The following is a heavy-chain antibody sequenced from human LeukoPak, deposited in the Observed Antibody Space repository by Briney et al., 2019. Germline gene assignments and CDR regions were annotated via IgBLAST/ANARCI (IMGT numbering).Heavy chain of an antibody. Sequence: PGESLKISCKGSGYSFTSYWIGWVRQMPGKGLEWMGIIYPGDSDTRYSPSFQGQVTISAVKSISTAYLQWSSVKASDTAMYYCARRSKDQQLVPGVSDNYFDAFDIWGQGTRVTVSA. J-gene: IGHJ3*02. CDR3: ARRSKDQQLVPGVSDNYFDAFDI. CDR1: GYSFTSYW. CDR2: IYPGDSDT. D-gene: IGHD6-13*01. V-gene: IGHV5-51*01.